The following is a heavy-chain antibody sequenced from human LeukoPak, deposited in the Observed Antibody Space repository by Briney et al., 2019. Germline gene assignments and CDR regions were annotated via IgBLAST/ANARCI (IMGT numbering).Heavy chain of an antibody. Sequence: GESLKISCKGSGYRLTDYWIGWVRQTPGKGLEWMGIISPEDSDTRYSPSFQGQVTISADESISTAYLQWSSLKASDTALYYCARYRGDYVSLPSPFDYWGQGTLVTVSS. CDR1: GYRLTDYW. D-gene: IGHD4-17*01. CDR2: ISPEDSDT. CDR3: ARYRGDYVSLPSPFDY. V-gene: IGHV5-51*01. J-gene: IGHJ4*02.